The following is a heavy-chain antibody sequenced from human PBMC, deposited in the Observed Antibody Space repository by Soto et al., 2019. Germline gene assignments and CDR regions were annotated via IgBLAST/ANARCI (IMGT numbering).Heavy chain of an antibody. V-gene: IGHV3-30*18. CDR3: AKHMDDSGYFYVEGADH. CDR1: GFTFDDYA. D-gene: IGHD3-22*01. Sequence: GGSLRLSCAASGFTFDDYAMHWVRQAPGKGLEWVAVISYTGANTYYVGSVRGRFTISRDNSKNTLYLQMNSLRAEDTAMYYCAKHMDDSGYFYVEGADHWGQGTLVTVSS. CDR2: ISYTGANT. J-gene: IGHJ4*02.